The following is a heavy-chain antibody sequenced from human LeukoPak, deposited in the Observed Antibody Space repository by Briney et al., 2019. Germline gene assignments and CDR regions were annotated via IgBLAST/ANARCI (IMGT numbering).Heavy chain of an antibody. CDR1: GFTFREYS. V-gene: IGHV3-23*01. Sequence: PGGSLRLSCVASGFTFREYSMSWVRQTPGKGLEWVSNIRSNGRDTYYTDSVKGRFTISRDNSGNILYLQMNSLRAEDTAVYYCAKGGYTTWFDPWGQGTLVTVSP. D-gene: IGHD2-15*01. CDR2: IRSNGRDT. CDR3: AKGGYTTWFDP. J-gene: IGHJ5*02.